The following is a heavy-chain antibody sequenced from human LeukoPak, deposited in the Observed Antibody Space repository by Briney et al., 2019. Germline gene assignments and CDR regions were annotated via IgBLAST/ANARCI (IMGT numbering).Heavy chain of an antibody. CDR3: ARAYNAYYCDSSGYYYDY. Sequence: SVKVSCKASGGTFSSYAISWVRQAPGQGLECMGRIIPIFGTANYAQKFQGRVTIITDESTSTAYMELSSLRSEDTAVYYCARAYNAYYCDSSGYYYDYRGQGTLVTVSS. D-gene: IGHD3-22*01. J-gene: IGHJ4*02. CDR1: GGTFSSYA. V-gene: IGHV1-69*05. CDR2: IIPIFGTA.